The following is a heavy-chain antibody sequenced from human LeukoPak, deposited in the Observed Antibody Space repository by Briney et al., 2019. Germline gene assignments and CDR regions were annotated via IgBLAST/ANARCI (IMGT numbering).Heavy chain of an antibody. CDR2: IKEDGSQK. CDR1: GFTLSRHW. J-gene: IGHJ4*02. Sequence: GGSLRLSCAASGFTLSRHWMSWVRQAPGKGLEWVANIKEDGSQKYYVDAVKGRFTISRDNAKNSLYLQMNSLRVEDTAVYFCARLGYPWYYDYWGRGTLVTVSS. CDR3: ARLGYPWYYDY. V-gene: IGHV3-7*01. D-gene: IGHD2-15*01.